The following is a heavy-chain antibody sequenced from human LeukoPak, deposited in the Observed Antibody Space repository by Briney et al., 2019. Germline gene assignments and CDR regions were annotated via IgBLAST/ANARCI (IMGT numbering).Heavy chain of an antibody. CDR3: ARDYYDAFDY. D-gene: IGHD3-22*01. Sequence: GGSLRLSCSASGFTFSSSPMHWVRQAPGKGLEYVSAITSNGGSTYYADSVKGRFTLSRDNSKNTLYLQMSSLRPEDTAVYYCARDYYDAFDYWGQGSLVTVSS. J-gene: IGHJ4*02. CDR2: ITSNGGST. CDR1: GFTFSSSP. V-gene: IGHV3-64D*06.